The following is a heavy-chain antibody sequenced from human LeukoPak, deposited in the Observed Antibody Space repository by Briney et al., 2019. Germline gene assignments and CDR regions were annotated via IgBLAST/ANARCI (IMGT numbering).Heavy chain of an antibody. CDR1: GGSFSGYY. Sequence: PSETLSLTCAVYGGSFSGYYWSWIRQPPGKGLEWTEEINHSGSTNYNPSLKSRVTISVDTSKNQFSLKLSSVTAADTAVYYCARGNGYASPWGQGTLVTVSS. CDR3: ARGNGYASP. D-gene: IGHD3-16*01. V-gene: IGHV4-34*01. CDR2: INHSGST. J-gene: IGHJ5*02.